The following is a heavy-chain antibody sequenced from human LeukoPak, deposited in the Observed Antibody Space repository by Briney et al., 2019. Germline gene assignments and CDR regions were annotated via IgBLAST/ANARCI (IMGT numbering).Heavy chain of an antibody. V-gene: IGHV3-23*01. J-gene: IGHJ4*02. CDR2: ISGSGGST. Sequence: GGSLRLSCAASGFTFSSYGMSWVRQAPGKGLEWVSAISGSGGSTYYADSVKGRFTISRDNSKNSLYLQMNSLRAEDTAVYYCARVKGPFDYWGQGSLVTVSS. CDR3: ARVKGPFDY. CDR1: GFTFSSYG.